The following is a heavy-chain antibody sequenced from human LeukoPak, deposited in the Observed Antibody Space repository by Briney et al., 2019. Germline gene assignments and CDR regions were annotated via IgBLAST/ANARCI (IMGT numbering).Heavy chain of an antibody. CDR2: ISGSGGST. CDR1: GFTFSSYA. V-gene: IGHV3-23*01. D-gene: IGHD6-19*01. J-gene: IGHJ4*02. Sequence: GGSLRLSCAASGFTFSSYAMSWVRQAPGKGLEWVSVISGSGGSTNYADSVKGRFTISRDNSKNTLYLQMNSLRAEDTAVYYCARDNGYSSGWYVEGHFDYWGQGTLVTVSS. CDR3: ARDNGYSSGWYVEGHFDY.